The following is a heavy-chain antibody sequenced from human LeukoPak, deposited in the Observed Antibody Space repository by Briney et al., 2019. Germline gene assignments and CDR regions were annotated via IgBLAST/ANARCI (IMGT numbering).Heavy chain of an antibody. V-gene: IGHV4-59*01. CDR1: SDAITSY. Sequence: SETLSLTCIIPSDAITSYWSWIRQPPGKGLEFLGYIFHTGIIKYNPSLGSRLTISLDTSKRQLSLRLTSVTAADTANYFCARRPRAPDIWSQGTMVIVSS. J-gene: IGHJ3*02. CDR2: IFHTGII. CDR3: ARRPRAPDI.